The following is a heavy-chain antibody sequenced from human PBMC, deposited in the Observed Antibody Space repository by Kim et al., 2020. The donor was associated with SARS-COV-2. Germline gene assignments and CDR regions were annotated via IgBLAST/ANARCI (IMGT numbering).Heavy chain of an antibody. CDR2: IHIGGGT. CDR3: ASRGHTNGYWKLQD. CDR1: GFIVSDNY. Sequence: GRSLRLSCAASGFIVSDNYMMWVRQAPGEGLEWVSLIHIGGGTNYADSVRGRFTISRDNSKNTLYLQMNSLRAEDTAVYYCASRGHTNGYWKLQDWGQGTLVTVSS. D-gene: IGHD2-8*01. V-gene: IGHV3-53*01. J-gene: IGHJ4*02.